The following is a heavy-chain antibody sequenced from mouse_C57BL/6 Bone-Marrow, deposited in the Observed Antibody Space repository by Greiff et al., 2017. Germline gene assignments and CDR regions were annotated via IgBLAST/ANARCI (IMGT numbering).Heavy chain of an antibody. J-gene: IGHJ1*03. CDR2: IWTGGGT. Sequence: VHLVESGPGLVAPSQSLSITCTVSGFSLTSYAISWVRQPPGKGLEWLGVIWTGGGTNYNSALKSRLSISKDNSKSQVFLKMNSLQTDDTARYYCARIYGNYPYWYFDVWGTGTTVTVSS. D-gene: IGHD2-1*01. CDR1: GFSLTSYA. V-gene: IGHV2-9-1*01. CDR3: ARIYGNYPYWYFDV.